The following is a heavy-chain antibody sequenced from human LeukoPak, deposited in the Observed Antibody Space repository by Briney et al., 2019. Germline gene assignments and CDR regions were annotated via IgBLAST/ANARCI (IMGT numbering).Heavy chain of an antibody. CDR3: ARDAAMVRGVINAFDI. J-gene: IGHJ3*02. CDR2: ISAYNGNT. CDR1: GYTFTSYG. Sequence: DSVKVSCKASGYTFTSYGISWVRQAPGQGLEWMGWISAYNGNTNYAQKLQGRVTMTTDTSTSTAYMGLRSLRSDDTAVYYCARDAAMVRGVINAFDIWGQGTMVTVSS. V-gene: IGHV1-18*01. D-gene: IGHD3-10*01.